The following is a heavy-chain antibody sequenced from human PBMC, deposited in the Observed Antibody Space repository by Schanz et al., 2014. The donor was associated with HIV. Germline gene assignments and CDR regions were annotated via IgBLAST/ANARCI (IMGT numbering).Heavy chain of an antibody. D-gene: IGHD3-3*01. CDR2: INVNGMIR. CDR3: IGDAFGSKDV. J-gene: IGHJ6*02. V-gene: IGHV3-74*02. Sequence: EEQLLESGGGLVQPGGSLRLSCAASGFTFSSYSMNWVRQAPGKGLVWVSRINVNGMIRDYADSVRGRFTISRDNARNTVHLQMSSLRTDDTAVYHCIGDAFGSKDVRGQGTTVTVSS. CDR1: GFTFSSYS.